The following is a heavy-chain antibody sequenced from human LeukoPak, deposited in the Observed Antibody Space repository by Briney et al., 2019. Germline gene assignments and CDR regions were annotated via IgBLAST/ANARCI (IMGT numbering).Heavy chain of an antibody. CDR1: GGSISSYY. CDR2: IYTSGST. CDR3: ARVALWFGELTHHFDY. J-gene: IGHJ4*02. Sequence: PSETLSLTCTVSGGSISSYYWSWIRQPAGKGLEWIGRIYTSGSTNYNPSLKSRVTMSVDTSKNQFSLKLSSVTAADTAVYYCARVALWFGELTHHFDYWGQGTLVTVSS. V-gene: IGHV4-4*07. D-gene: IGHD3-10*01.